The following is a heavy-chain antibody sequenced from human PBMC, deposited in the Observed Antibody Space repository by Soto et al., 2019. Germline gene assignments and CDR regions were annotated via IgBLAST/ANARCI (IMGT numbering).Heavy chain of an antibody. D-gene: IGHD3-3*01. Sequence: GSSVKVACKSSGGTFSSFINYPINWVRQAPGQGLEWMGGIVPNVGTVNYAQKFRGKVTITADKSTGTAYMELSSLRSEDTALYYCERRDTSGFLRYFDLWGQGSQVTVSS. J-gene: IGHJ4*02. CDR2: IVPNVGTV. V-gene: IGHV1-69*06. CDR1: GGTFSSFINYP. CDR3: ERRDTSGFLRYFDL.